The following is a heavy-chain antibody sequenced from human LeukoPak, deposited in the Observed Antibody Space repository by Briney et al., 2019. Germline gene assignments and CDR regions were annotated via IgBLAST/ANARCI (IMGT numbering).Heavy chain of an antibody. J-gene: IGHJ4*02. CDR2: ISGSGGST. CDR3: AKSTSFDFWSGYSPFDY. Sequence: GGSLRLSCAASGFTFSSYWMSWVRQAPGKGLEWVSAISGSGGSTYYADSVKGRFTISRDNSKNTLYLQMNSLRAEDTAVYYCAKSTSFDFWSGYSPFDYWGQGTLVTVSS. CDR1: GFTFSSYW. D-gene: IGHD3-3*01. V-gene: IGHV3-23*01.